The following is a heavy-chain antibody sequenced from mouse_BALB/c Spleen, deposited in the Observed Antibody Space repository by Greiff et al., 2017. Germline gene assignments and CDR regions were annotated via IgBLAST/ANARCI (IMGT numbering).Heavy chain of an antibody. J-gene: IGHJ4*01. Sequence: EVHLVESGGGLVQPGGSRKLSCAASGFTFSSFGMHWVRQAPEKGLEWVAYISSGSSTIYYADTVKGRFTISRDNPKNTLFLQMTSLRSEDTAMYYCARNDYDGYAMDYWGQGTSVTVSS. CDR3: ARNDYDGYAMDY. V-gene: IGHV5-17*02. D-gene: IGHD2-4*01. CDR1: GFTFSSFG. CDR2: ISSGSSTI.